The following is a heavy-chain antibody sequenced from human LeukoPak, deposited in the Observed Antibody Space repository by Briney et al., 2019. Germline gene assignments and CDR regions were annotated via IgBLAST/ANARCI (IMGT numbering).Heavy chain of an antibody. J-gene: IGHJ4*02. V-gene: IGHV4-39*01. CDR3: ARGRSGYQDH. CDR1: GGSISSSSYY. CDR2: IYYSGST. D-gene: IGHD3-22*01. Sequence: SETLSLTCTVSGGSISSSSYYWGWIRQPPGKGLEWIGSIYYSGSTYYNPSLKSRVTISVDTSKNQFSLKLSSVTAADTAVYYCARGRSGYQDHWGQGTLVTVSS.